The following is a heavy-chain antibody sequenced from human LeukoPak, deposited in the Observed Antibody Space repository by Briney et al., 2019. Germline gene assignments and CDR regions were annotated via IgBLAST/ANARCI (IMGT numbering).Heavy chain of an antibody. D-gene: IGHD3-22*01. J-gene: IGHJ4*02. Sequence: SETLSLTCAVYGGSFSGYYWSWIRQPPGKGLEWIGEINHSGSTNYNPSLKSRVTISVDTSKNQFSLKLSSVTAADTAVYYCARLIDYYDSSGYFGGYYFDYWGQGTLVTVSS. CDR2: INHSGST. CDR1: GGSFSGYY. V-gene: IGHV4-34*01. CDR3: ARLIDYYDSSGYFGGYYFDY.